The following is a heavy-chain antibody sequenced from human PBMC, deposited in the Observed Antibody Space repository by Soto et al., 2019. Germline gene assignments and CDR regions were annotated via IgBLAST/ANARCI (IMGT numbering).Heavy chain of an antibody. Sequence: QVQLVESGGGVVQPGRSLRLSCAASGFTFSSYGMQWVRQAPGKGLEWVAVISYDGSNKYYADSVKGRFTISRDNSKNTLYLQMNSLRAEDTAVYYCAKEVVVEYSSALDYWGQGTLVTVSS. CDR3: AKEVVVEYSSALDY. D-gene: IGHD6-6*01. V-gene: IGHV3-30*18. CDR1: GFTFSSYG. J-gene: IGHJ4*02. CDR2: ISYDGSNK.